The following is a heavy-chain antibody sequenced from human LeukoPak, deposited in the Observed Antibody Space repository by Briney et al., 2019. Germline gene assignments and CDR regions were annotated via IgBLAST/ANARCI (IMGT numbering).Heavy chain of an antibody. CDR2: IYHSGST. J-gene: IGHJ4*02. D-gene: IGHD6-19*01. CDR1: GGSINNSYYY. V-gene: IGHV4-39*01. CDR3: ATMASGWYSGESLDSDY. Sequence: SETLSLTCTVSGGSINNSYYYWGWIRQPPGKGLEWIGSIYHSGSTYSNPSLKSRVTTSFDTAKNQFSLKLTSVTAADTAVYYCATMASGWYSGESLDSDYWGQGTLVTVSS.